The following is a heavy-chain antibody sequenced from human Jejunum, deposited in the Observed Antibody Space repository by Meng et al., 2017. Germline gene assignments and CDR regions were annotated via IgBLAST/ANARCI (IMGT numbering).Heavy chain of an antibody. CDR2: INTNTGNA. J-gene: IGHJ4*02. V-gene: IGHV7-4-1*02. Sequence: QVQMWQSESEFKKAGASVKVSCKASGYTFSSQPLNWVRQAPGQGLEWIGWINTNTGNANYGPDFTGRFVFSLDTSVSTAYLQISSLSAEDTAVYYCARHTGNLGLDYWGQGTLVTVSS. D-gene: IGHD4-23*01. CDR1: GYTFSSQP. CDR3: ARHTGNLGLDY.